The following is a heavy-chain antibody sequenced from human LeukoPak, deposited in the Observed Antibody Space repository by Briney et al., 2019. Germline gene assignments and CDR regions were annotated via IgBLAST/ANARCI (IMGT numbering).Heavy chain of an antibody. D-gene: IGHD5-12*01. CDR1: GYTFTGYY. V-gene: IGHV1-2*04. CDR2: INPNSGGT. CDR3: ARGRGYSGYDLVDY. J-gene: IGHJ4*02. Sequence: ASMKVSCKASGYTFTGYYMHWVRQAPGQGLEWMGWINPNSGGTNYAQKFQGWVTMTRDTSISTAYMELSRLRSDDTAVYYCARGRGYSGYDLVDYWGQGTLDTVSS.